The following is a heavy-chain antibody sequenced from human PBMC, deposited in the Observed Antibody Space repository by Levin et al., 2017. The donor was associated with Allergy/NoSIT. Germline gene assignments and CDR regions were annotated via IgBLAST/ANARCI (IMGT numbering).Heavy chain of an antibody. CDR1: GYTFTSYG. J-gene: IGHJ4*02. CDR2: ISAYNGNT. V-gene: IGHV1-18*01. D-gene: IGHD6-19*01. Sequence: PVASVKVSCKASGYTFTSYGISWVRQAPGQGLEWMGWISAYNGNTNYAQKLQGRVTMTTDTSTSTAYMELRSLRSDDTAVYYCARVDGIAVAGDFDYWGQGTLVTVSS. CDR3: ARVDGIAVAGDFDY.